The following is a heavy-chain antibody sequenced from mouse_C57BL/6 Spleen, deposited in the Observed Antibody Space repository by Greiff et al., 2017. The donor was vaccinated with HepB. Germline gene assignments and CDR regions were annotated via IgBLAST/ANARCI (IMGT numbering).Heavy chain of an antibody. CDR3: ARSDYYGSSDWYFDV. Sequence: EVKLMESEGGLVQPGSSMKLSCTASGFTFSDYYMAWVRQVPEKGLEWVANINYDGSSTYYLDSLKSRFIISRDNAKNILYLQMSSLKSEDTATYYCARSDYYGSSDWYFDVWGTGTTVTVSS. J-gene: IGHJ1*03. CDR1: GFTFSDYY. CDR2: INYDGSST. D-gene: IGHD1-1*01. V-gene: IGHV5-16*01.